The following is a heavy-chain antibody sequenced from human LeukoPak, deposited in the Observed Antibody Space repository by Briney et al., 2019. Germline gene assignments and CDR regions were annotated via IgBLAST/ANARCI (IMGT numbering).Heavy chain of an antibody. CDR3: ARLYSSSPPGFDY. D-gene: IGHD6-13*01. V-gene: IGHV1-69*06. Sequence: ASVKVSCKASGGTFSSYAISWVRQAPGQGLEWMGGIIPIFGTANYAQKFQGRVTITADKSTSTAYMELSSLRSEDTAVYYCARLYSSSPPGFDYWGQGTLVTVSS. CDR2: IIPIFGTA. J-gene: IGHJ4*02. CDR1: GGTFSSYA.